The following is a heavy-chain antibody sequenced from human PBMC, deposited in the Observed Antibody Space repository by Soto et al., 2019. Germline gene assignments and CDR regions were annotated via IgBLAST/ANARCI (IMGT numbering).Heavy chain of an antibody. Sequence: GSLRLSCATSGFTFSFYAMSWVRQAPGKELEWVSGISASGGRTYYADSVKGRFTISRDKSKNTLYLQMNSLRAEDTAVYYCAKDSAYYYDSSGHCFDYWGQGTLVTVSS. V-gene: IGHV3-23*01. CDR2: ISASGGRT. CDR1: GFTFSFYA. CDR3: AKDSAYYYDSSGHCFDY. D-gene: IGHD3-22*01. J-gene: IGHJ4*02.